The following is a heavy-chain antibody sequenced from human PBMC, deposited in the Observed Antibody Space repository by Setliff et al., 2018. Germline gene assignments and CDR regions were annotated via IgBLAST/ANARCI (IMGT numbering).Heavy chain of an antibody. CDR2: ISHSGST. J-gene: IGHJ5*02. CDR3: ARASYGWGSHYKIKWFDP. D-gene: IGHD3-10*01. CDR1: GSSISNDYY. Sequence: NPSETLSLTCGVSGSSISNDYYWGWIRQPPGRGLEWIGIISHSGSTDYNPSLKSRVTISLDKSGNQFSLHLNSVTASDTAVYYCARASYGWGSHYKIKWFDPWGQGTLVTVS. V-gene: IGHV4-38-2*01.